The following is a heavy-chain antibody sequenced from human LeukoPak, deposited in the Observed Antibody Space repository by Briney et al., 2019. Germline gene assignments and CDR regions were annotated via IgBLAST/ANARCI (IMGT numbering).Heavy chain of an antibody. CDR1: GGSISSYY. Sequence: SETLSLTCTVSGGSISSYYWSWIRQPPGKGLEWIGYIYYSGSTNYNPSLKSRVTISVDTSKNQFSLKLSSVTAADTAVYYCAREDWQLDYYYYIDVWGKGTTVTVSS. V-gene: IGHV4-59*12. D-gene: IGHD6-6*01. CDR3: AREDWQLDYYYYIDV. CDR2: IYYSGST. J-gene: IGHJ6*03.